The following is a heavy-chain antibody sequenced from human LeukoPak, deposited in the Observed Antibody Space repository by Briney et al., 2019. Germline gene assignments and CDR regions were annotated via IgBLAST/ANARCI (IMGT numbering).Heavy chain of an antibody. V-gene: IGHV3-23*01. J-gene: IGHJ4*02. CDR3: ARGEHYGDFFDY. Sequence: GGSLRLSCAASGFTFSSYAMSWVRQAPGKGLEWVSVISGSGDNTYYADSVKGRFTISRDNSKSTLYLQVNSLRAEDTAVYFCARGEHYGDFFDYWGQGTLVTVSS. CDR1: GFTFSSYA. CDR2: ISGSGDNT. D-gene: IGHD4-17*01.